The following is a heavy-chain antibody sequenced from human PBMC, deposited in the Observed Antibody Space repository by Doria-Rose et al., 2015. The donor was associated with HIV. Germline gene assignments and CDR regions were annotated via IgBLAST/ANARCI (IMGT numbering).Heavy chain of an antibody. Sequence: QVQLQQWGAGLLKPSETLSLTCVVYGGSFSGYYWSWIRQPPGKGLEWIGEINHSGSPNYYPSLKSRVTISVDTSKNQFSLKLTSVTAADTAVYYCARGEVLPGYCSGGSRYDYYYGMDVWGQGTTVIVSS. V-gene: IGHV4-34*01. D-gene: IGHD2-15*01. CDR2: INHSGSP. CDR3: ARGEVLPGYCSGGSRYDYYYGMDV. J-gene: IGHJ6*02. CDR1: GGSFSGYY.